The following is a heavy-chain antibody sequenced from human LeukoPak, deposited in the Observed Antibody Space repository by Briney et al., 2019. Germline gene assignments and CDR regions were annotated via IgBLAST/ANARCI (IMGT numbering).Heavy chain of an antibody. J-gene: IGHJ4*02. CDR1: GYTFTSYG. D-gene: IGHD3-9*01. Sequence: ASVKVSCKASGYTFTSYGIRWVRQAPGQGLEWMGWISAYNGNTKYAQKLQGRVTMTTDTSTRTAYMELRSLRSDDTAVYYCARVNDYDILTGPYYFDYWGQGTLVTVSS. CDR3: ARVNDYDILTGPYYFDY. V-gene: IGHV1-18*01. CDR2: ISAYNGNT.